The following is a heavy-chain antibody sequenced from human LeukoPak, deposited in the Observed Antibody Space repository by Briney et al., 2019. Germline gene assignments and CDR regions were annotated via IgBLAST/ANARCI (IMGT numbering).Heavy chain of an antibody. V-gene: IGHV3-48*02. Sequence: GGSLRLSCAASGFNFRSYSMNWVRQAPGKGLEWVSYITSGSSPIYYADSVRGRFTISRDNAKNSLYLQMNSLRDEDTAVYYCVRDPDALDFWGQGTPVTVSS. CDR1: GFNFRSYS. J-gene: IGHJ4*02. CDR3: VRDPDALDF. CDR2: ITSGSSPI.